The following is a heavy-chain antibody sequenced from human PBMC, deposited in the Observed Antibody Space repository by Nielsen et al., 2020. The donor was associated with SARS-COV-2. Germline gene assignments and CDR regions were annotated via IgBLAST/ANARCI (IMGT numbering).Heavy chain of an antibody. D-gene: IGHD1-26*01. CDR1: GGSISTSSHS. J-gene: IGHJ4*02. Sequence: SETLSLTCTVSGGSISTSSHSWGWLRQPPGKGLEWIGTIYSSGTTYYGPTLRSRVTISIDRFKNRFSLRLSSVTAADTATYYCSTPFFSGNFPGDPFDSWCQGTLVTVAS. CDR3: STPFFSGNFPGDPFDS. V-gene: IGHV4-39*01. CDR2: IYSSGTT.